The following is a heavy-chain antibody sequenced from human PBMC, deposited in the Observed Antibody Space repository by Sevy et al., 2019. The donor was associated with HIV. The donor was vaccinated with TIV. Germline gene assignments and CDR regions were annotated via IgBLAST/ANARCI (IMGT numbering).Heavy chain of an antibody. J-gene: IGHJ6*02. Sequence: GGSLRLSCAASGFTFSSYWMSWVRQAPGKGLEWVANIKQDGSEKYYVDSVKGRFTISRDNAKNSLYLQMNSLRAEDTTVYYCAVTNYDFWCGYYLVSYYYGMDVWGQGTTVTVSS. CDR3: AVTNYDFWCGYYLVSYYYGMDV. CDR1: GFTFSSYW. D-gene: IGHD3-3*01. V-gene: IGHV3-7*03. CDR2: IKQDGSEK.